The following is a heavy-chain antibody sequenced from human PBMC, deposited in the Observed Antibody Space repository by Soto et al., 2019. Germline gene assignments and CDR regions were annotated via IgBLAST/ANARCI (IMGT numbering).Heavy chain of an antibody. CDR1: GDSISSSSYF. V-gene: IGHV4-39*01. CDR2: IYYSGST. Sequence: QLQLQESGPGLVKPSETLSLTCTVSGDSISSSSYFWGWIRQPPGKGLEWIGNIYYSGSTYYNPSLKSRVTISVDTSKNQFSLKLSSVTAADTAVYYCARETAGIEPADDYWGQGTLVTVSS. CDR3: ARETAGIEPADDY. J-gene: IGHJ4*02. D-gene: IGHD6-13*01.